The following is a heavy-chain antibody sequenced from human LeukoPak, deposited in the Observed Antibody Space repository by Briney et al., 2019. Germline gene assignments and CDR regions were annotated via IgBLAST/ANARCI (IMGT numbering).Heavy chain of an antibody. CDR3: ARDDYGDSNYYYGMDV. D-gene: IGHD4-17*01. V-gene: IGHV3-66*01. CDR2: IYSGGST. J-gene: IGHJ6*02. CDR1: GFTVSSNY. Sequence: GGSLRLSCAASGFTVSSNYMSWVRQAPGKGLEWVSVIYSGGSTHYADSVKGRFTISRDNSKNTLYLQMNSLRAEDTAVYYCARDDYGDSNYYYGMDVWGQGTTVTVSS.